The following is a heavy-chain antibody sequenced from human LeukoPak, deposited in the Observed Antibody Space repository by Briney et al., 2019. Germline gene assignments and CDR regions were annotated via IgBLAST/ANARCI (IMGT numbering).Heavy chain of an antibody. D-gene: IGHD3-16*01. J-gene: IGHJ4*02. CDR3: AKSSLRVGVAVSGYFDY. Sequence: PGGSLRLSCAASGFTFSSYGMHWVRQTPGKGLEWVSFISDSGGFTYYADSVKGRFTISRDNSKNTLYLQMNTLRAEDTAVYYCAKSSLRVGVAVSGYFDYWGQGTLVTVSS. CDR2: ISDSGGFT. CDR1: GFTFSSYG. V-gene: IGHV3-23*01.